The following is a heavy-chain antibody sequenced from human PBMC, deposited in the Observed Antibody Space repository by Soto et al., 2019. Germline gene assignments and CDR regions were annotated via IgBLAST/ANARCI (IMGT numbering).Heavy chain of an antibody. CDR1: GYTFTSYY. D-gene: IGHD4-17*01. V-gene: IGHV1-46*01. J-gene: IGHJ6*02. CDR2: INPSGGST. CDR3: ARDPSHVGDYYSMDV. Sequence: QVQLVQSGAEVKKPGASVKVSCKASGYTFTSYYMHWVRQAPGQGLEWMGIINPSGGSTSYAQKFQGRVTMTRDTSTSTVYMELSSLRSEDTAVYYCARDPSHVGDYYSMDVWGQGTTVTVSS.